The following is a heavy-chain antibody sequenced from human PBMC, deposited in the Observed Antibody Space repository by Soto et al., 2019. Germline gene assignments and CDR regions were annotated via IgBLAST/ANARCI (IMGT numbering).Heavy chain of an antibody. Sequence: GGSLRLSCAASGFTFSSYAMHWVRQAPGTGLEWVSVISYDGSNKYYAESVKGRFTISRVNSKNRLYLQMNSLRGEDMAVYYCARAPHYDYGGSLDYWGQGTLVTVSS. CDR1: GFTFSSYA. D-gene: IGHD4-17*01. CDR2: ISYDGSNK. V-gene: IGHV3-30-3*01. J-gene: IGHJ4*02. CDR3: ARAPHYDYGGSLDY.